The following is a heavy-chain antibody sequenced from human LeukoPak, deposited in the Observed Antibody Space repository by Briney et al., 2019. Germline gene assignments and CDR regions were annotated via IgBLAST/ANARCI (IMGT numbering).Heavy chain of an antibody. D-gene: IGHD4-23*01. CDR2: IYYGGST. V-gene: IGHV3-53*01. CDR3: AKDRVVYGGNPKDRYFNL. CDR1: GFIVSSNY. J-gene: IGHJ2*01. Sequence: GGSLRLSCAASGFIVSSNYMNWVRQAPGKGLEWVSVIYYGGSTYYADSVKGRFTISRDNSKNTLYLQMNSLRAEDTALYYCAKDRVVYGGNPKDRYFNLWGRGTLVTVSS.